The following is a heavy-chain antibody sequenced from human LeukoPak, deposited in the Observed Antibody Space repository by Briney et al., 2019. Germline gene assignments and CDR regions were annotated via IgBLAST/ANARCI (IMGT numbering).Heavy chain of an antibody. CDR1: GGSISSSNW. V-gene: IGHV4-4*02. D-gene: IGHD3-3*01. CDR3: ARDRKGFAYDFWSGYYPDAFDI. Sequence: SETLSLTCAVSGGSISSSNWWSWVRQPPGKGLEWIGEIYHSGSTNYNPSLKSRVTISVDKSKNQFSLKLSSVTAADTAVYYCARDRKGFAYDFWSGYYPDAFDIWGQGTMVTVSS. J-gene: IGHJ3*02. CDR2: IYHSGST.